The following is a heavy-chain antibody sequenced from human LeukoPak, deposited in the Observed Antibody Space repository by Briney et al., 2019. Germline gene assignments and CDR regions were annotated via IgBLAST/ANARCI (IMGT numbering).Heavy chain of an antibody. Sequence: GGSLRLSCEVSGFIFSYYGMKWVRQAPGKGLEWVSAISDSGDATYYADSVKGRFNISRDNSKSTLYLQMNNLRAEDTALYYCAKERGHSKPFDYWGQGTLVTVSS. J-gene: IGHJ4*02. CDR3: AKERGHSKPFDY. CDR1: GFIFSYYG. CDR2: ISDSGDAT. V-gene: IGHV3-23*01. D-gene: IGHD4-23*01.